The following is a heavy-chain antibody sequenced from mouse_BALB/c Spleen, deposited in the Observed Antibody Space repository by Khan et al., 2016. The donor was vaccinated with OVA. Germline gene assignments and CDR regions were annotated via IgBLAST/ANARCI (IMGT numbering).Heavy chain of an antibody. Sequence: VQLKESGPELVRPGASVKVSCKASGYSFTDYNMYWVKQSHGKSLEWIGYIDPYNGGSNYSQKFRGKATLTVDKSSSTAFMHPNSLTYEDSAVYYCALIYTFGTGFDYWGKGTTLTVSS. CDR1: GYSFTDYN. V-gene: IGHV1S135*01. CDR3: ALIYTFGTGFDY. CDR2: IDPYNGGS. D-gene: IGHD1-1*01. J-gene: IGHJ2*01.